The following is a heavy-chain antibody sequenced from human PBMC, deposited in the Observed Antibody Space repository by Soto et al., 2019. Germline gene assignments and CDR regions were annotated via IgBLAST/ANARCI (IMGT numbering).Heavy chain of an antibody. V-gene: IGHV3-23*01. CDR1: GFTFSSYA. J-gene: IGHJ4*02. CDR2: ISGSGGST. D-gene: IGHD3-10*01. CDR3: AKAHNDYGDRYYFDY. Sequence: VGSLRLSCAASGFTFSSYAMSWVRQAPGKGPEWVSAISGSGGSTYYADSVKGRFTISRDNSKNTLYLQMNSLRAEDTAVYYCAKAHNDYGDRYYFDYWGQGTPVTVSS.